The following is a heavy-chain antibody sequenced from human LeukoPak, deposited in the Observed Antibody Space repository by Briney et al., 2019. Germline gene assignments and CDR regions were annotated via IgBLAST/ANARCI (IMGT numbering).Heavy chain of an antibody. CDR1: GGSISSADNY. CDR2: IYHSGNT. D-gene: IGHD4-17*01. CDR3: ARYYGTLFDY. V-gene: IGHV4-30-4*01. J-gene: IGHJ4*02. Sequence: PSETLSLTCTVSGGSISSADNYWSWIRQPPGKGLEWIGYIYHSGNTYYNPSLKSRVTISVDTSKNQFSLKLSSVTAADTAVYYCARYYGTLFDYWGQGTLATVPS.